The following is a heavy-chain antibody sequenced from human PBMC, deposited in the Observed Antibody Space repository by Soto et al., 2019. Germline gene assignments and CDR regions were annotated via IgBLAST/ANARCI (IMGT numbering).Heavy chain of an antibody. CDR1: GYTLTGYY. CDR2: INPNSGGT. CDR3: ARGTEAYYYGSGSYYREFNY. V-gene: IGHV1-2*04. D-gene: IGHD3-10*01. J-gene: IGHJ4*02. Sequence: ASVKVSCKASGYTLTGYYMHWVRKAPGQGLEWMGWINPNSGGTNYAQKFQGWVTMTRDTSISTAYMELSRLRSDDTAVYYCARGTEAYYYGSGSYYREFNYWGQGTLVTVSS.